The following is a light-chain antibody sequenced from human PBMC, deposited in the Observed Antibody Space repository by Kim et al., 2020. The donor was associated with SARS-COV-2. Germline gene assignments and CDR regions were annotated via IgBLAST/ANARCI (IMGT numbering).Light chain of an antibody. CDR3: GTWDGGLAAGV. V-gene: IGLV1-51*01. CDR1: TSSIKSNS. J-gene: IGLJ2*01. CDR2: GNN. Sequence: GQKGAIACSGRTSSIKSNSVSWYQQLPETVPKLRMYGNNRRPVGIPGRFSGAKSGTWASLEITGRRTGDEADYYGGTWDGGLAAGVFGEGTQLTVL.